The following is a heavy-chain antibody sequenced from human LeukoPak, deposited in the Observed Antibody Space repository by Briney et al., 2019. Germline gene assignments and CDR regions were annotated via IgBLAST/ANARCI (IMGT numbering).Heavy chain of an antibody. D-gene: IGHD3-22*01. CDR3: AREGPVRAAFDI. CDR2: IYYSGST. J-gene: IGHJ3*02. V-gene: IGHV4-31*03. CDR1: GGSISSGGYY. Sequence: SETLSLTCTVSGGSISSGGYYWSWIRQHPGKGLEWIGYIYYSGSTYYNPSLKSRVTISVDTSKNQFSLKLSSVTAADTAVYYCAREGPVRAAFDIWGQGTMVTVSS.